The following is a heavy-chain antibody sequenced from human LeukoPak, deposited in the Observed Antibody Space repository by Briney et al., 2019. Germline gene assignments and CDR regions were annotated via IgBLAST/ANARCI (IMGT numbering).Heavy chain of an antibody. Sequence: GGSLRLSCAASRFTFSSYDMNWVRHGPGKGLEWVAFIRYDGTNKYYADSVKGRFTISRDNSKNTLYLQMNSLGAEDTPVYYCRTTGTSPLRGDFDYWGQGTQVTVSS. V-gene: IGHV3-30*02. J-gene: IGHJ4*02. CDR1: RFTFSSYD. D-gene: IGHD4-17*01. CDR2: IRYDGTNK. CDR3: RTTGTSPLRGDFDY.